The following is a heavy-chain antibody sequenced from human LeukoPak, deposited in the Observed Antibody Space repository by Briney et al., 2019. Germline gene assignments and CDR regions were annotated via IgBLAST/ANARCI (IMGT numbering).Heavy chain of an antibody. D-gene: IGHD6-13*01. CDR1: GFTFSSYS. V-gene: IGHV3-21*01. CDR3: ARETPSGIAAANGFDY. Sequence: PGGPLRLSCAASGFTFSSYSMNWVRQAPGKGLEWVSSISSSSSYIYYADSVRGRFTISRDNAKNSLYLQMNSLRAEDTAVYYCARETPSGIAAANGFDYWGQGTLVTVSS. CDR2: ISSSSSYI. J-gene: IGHJ4*02.